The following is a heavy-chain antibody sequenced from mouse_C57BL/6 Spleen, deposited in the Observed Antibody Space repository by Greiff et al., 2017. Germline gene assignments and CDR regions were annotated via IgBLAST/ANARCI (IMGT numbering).Heavy chain of an antibody. V-gene: IGHV1-52*01. CDR2: FDPSDSET. CDR3: AREGTPGYFDY. Sequence: QVQLQQPGAELVRPGSSVTLSCKASGYTFTSYWMHWVKQRSIQGLEWIGNFDPSDSETHYNPKFKDQATLTVDKSSSTAYMQLSSLTSEDSAVYYCAREGTPGYFDYWGQGTTRTGSS. CDR1: GYTFTSYW. J-gene: IGHJ2*01. D-gene: IGHD2-14*01.